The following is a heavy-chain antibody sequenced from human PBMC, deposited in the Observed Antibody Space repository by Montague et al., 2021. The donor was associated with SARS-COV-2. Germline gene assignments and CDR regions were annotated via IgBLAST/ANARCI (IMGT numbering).Heavy chain of an antibody. CDR3: AREDGWNWFDP. J-gene: IGHJ5*02. CDR2: IYYRGST. D-gene: IGHD5-24*01. V-gene: IGHV4-61*01. CDR1: GGSVNSGSYH. Sequence: SETLSLTCTVSGGSVNSGSYHWNWIRQPPGEGLEWIGYIYYRGSTNYNPSLETRVTISVDPSKNQFSLKLSSVTAADTAVYYCAREDGWNWFDPWGQGTLVIVSS.